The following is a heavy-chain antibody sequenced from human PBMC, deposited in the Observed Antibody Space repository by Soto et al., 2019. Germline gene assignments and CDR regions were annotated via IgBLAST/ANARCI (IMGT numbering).Heavy chain of an antibody. CDR1: GGSFSGYY. CDR3: ARVLRCISTSCSNYYYYGMHA. J-gene: IGHJ6*02. D-gene: IGHD2-2*01. CDR2: INHSGST. Sequence: PSETLSLTCAVYGGSFSGYYWSWIRQPPGKGLEWIGEINHSGSTNYNPSLKSRVTISVDTSKNQFSLKLSSVTAADTAVYYCARVLRCISTSCSNYYYYGMHALGQGTTVTVS. V-gene: IGHV4-34*01.